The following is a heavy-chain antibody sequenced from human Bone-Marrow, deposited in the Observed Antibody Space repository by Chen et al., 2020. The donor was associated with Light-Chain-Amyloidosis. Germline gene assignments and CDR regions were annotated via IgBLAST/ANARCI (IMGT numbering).Heavy chain of an antibody. V-gene: IGHV4-39*01. Sequence: QLQLPESGPGLVKPSETLSLTCTVSGGSISSSSYYWGWIRQPPGKGLEWIGSIYYSGSTYYNTSLKCRVAISVDTSKTPLPLRLSSVTAADTAVYYCANLVAAVGGYYYGMEVWGQATTVTVSS. CDR1: GGSISSSSYY. CDR3: ANLVAAVGGYYYGMEV. CDR2: IYYSGST. D-gene: IGHD2-15*01. J-gene: IGHJ6*02.